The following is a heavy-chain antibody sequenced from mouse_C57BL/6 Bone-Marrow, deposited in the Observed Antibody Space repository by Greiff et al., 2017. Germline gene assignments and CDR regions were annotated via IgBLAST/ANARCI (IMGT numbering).Heavy chain of an antibody. D-gene: IGHD2-4*01. Sequence: QVQLQQSGPELVKPGASVKISCKASGYAFSSSWMNWVKQRPGQGLEWIGRIYPGDGDTNYNGKFTGKATLTADKSSSTAYMQRSRRTSEDSAVYFCARWRGYDYPFAYWGQGTLVTVSA. CDR1: GYAFSSSW. J-gene: IGHJ3*01. CDR2: IYPGDGDT. CDR3: ARWRGYDYPFAY. V-gene: IGHV1-82*01.